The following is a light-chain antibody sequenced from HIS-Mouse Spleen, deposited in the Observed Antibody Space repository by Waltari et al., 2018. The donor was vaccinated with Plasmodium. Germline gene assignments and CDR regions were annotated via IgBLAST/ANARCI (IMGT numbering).Light chain of an antibody. Sequence: SYELTQPSSVSVSPGQTARITCSGDVLAKKYARWFQQKPGQAPVLVIYNDSARPSGIPERFSGSSSGTTVTLTISGAQVEDEADYYCYSAADNNRVFGGGTKLTVL. J-gene: IGLJ3*02. CDR1: VLAKKY. CDR3: YSAADNNRV. CDR2: NDS. V-gene: IGLV3-27*01.